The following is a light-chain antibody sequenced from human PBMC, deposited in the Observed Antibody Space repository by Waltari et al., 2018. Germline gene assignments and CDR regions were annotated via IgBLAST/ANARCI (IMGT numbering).Light chain of an antibody. J-gene: IGKJ5*01. Sequence: DIQMTQSPSTLSASIGDRVTTTCRASQSLSSWLAWYQQSPGKAPKLLVYDSSTWQSGVPSRFSGSGSGTEFTLTISSLQPEDFATYYCQHYTRYSITFGQGTRLEIK. CDR1: QSLSSW. CDR3: QHYTRYSIT. CDR2: DSS. V-gene: IGKV1-5*01.